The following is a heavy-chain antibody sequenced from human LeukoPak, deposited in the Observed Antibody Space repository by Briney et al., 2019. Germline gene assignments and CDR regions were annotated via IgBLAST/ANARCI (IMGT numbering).Heavy chain of an antibody. CDR1: GGSFSDYF. CDR2: INDAGTT. CDR3: ARFSRITWGDWGDAFDI. Sequence: SETLSLTCTVYGGSFSDYFWSWIRQPPGEGLEWIGEINDAGTTNYNPSLMSRVTIPMDKSKKQFSLIMRSVTAADTAVYHCARFSRITWGDWGDAFDIWGQGAVVTVSS. J-gene: IGHJ3*02. V-gene: IGHV4-34*01. D-gene: IGHD2-21*02.